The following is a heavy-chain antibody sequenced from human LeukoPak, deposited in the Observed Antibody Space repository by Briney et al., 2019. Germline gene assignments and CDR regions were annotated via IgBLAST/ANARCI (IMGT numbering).Heavy chain of an antibody. D-gene: IGHD3-3*01. CDR1: GGSISSYY. Sequence: SETLSLTCTVSGGSISSYYWSWIRQPPGKGLEWIGYIYYSGSTNYSGRTNYNPSLKSRVTISVDTSKNQFSLKLSSVTAEDTAVYYCARDRNTDFWSGYYTNYCDYWGQGTLVTVSS. CDR2: IYYSGSTNYSGRT. CDR3: ARDRNTDFWSGYYTNYCDY. J-gene: IGHJ4*02. V-gene: IGHV4-59*12.